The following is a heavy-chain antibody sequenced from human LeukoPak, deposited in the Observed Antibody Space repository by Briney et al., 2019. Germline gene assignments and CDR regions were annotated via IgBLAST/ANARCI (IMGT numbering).Heavy chain of an antibody. J-gene: IGHJ5*02. CDR2: IDHTRNT. D-gene: IGHD1-1*01. CDR3: ATASQLGSYNWFDP. Sequence: SETLSLTCAVYGASFSKSYWSWIRQPPGKGLEWIGEIDHTRNTKYNPYLKGRVTISLDTSKNQFSLDLTSVTATDTAVYYCATASQLGSYNWFDPWGQGTLVTVSS. V-gene: IGHV4-34*01. CDR1: GASFSKSY.